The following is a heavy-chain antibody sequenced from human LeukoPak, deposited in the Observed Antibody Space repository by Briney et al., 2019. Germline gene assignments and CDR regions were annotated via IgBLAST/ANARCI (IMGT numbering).Heavy chain of an antibody. Sequence: ASVNVSCKASGYTFTGYYMHWVRQAPGQGLEWMGWINPNSGGTNYAQKFQGRVTMTRDTSISTAYMVLSRLRSDDTAVYYCARDIVATKNLDYWGQGTLVTVSS. D-gene: IGHD5-12*01. CDR1: GYTFTGYY. V-gene: IGHV1-2*02. CDR2: INPNSGGT. CDR3: ARDIVATKNLDY. J-gene: IGHJ4*02.